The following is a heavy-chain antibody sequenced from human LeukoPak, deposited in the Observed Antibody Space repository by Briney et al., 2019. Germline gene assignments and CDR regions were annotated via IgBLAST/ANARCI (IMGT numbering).Heavy chain of an antibody. CDR3: ARTDYYDKSIDY. CDR1: GFTFSSYS. CDR2: IGTSSSII. V-gene: IGHV3-48*01. D-gene: IGHD3-22*01. Sequence: GGSLRLSCAASGFTFSSYSMNWVRQTPGKGLEWVSYIGTSSSIIYYADSVKGRFTISRDNAKNSLYLQMNSLRAEDTAVYYCARTDYYDKSIDYWGQGTLVTVSS. J-gene: IGHJ4*02.